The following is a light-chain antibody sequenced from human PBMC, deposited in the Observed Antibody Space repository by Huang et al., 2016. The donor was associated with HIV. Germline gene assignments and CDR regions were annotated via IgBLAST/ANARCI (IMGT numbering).Light chain of an antibody. CDR3: QQYDNHPIT. V-gene: IGKV1-33*01. CDR2: DAS. Sequence: DIQMTQSPSSLSASVGDRITITCQASQDMNNYLNWYQQKTGKAPKLLIYDASYLETGVPSSFHGSGSGTNFTFNISSLQPEDIATYYCQQYDNHPITFGQGTRLEIK. CDR1: QDMNNY. J-gene: IGKJ5*01.